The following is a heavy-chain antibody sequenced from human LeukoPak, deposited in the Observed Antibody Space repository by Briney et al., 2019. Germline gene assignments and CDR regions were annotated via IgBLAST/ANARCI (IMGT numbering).Heavy chain of an antibody. J-gene: IGHJ4*02. CDR1: GFTFSSYW. Sequence: GGSLRLSCVASGFTFSSYWMSWVRQAPGKGLEWVANIKQDGSEKYYVDSVKGRFTISRDNAKNSLYLQMNSLRAEDTAVYYCARAFDFWSGYYPYYFDYWGQGTLVTVSS. CDR2: IKQDGSEK. V-gene: IGHV3-7*01. CDR3: ARAFDFWSGYYPYYFDY. D-gene: IGHD3-3*01.